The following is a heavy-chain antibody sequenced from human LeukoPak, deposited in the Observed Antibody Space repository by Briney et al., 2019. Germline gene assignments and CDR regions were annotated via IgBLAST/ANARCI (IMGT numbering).Heavy chain of an antibody. J-gene: IGHJ4*02. CDR1: GFTVGSIY. Sequence: GGSLRLSCAASGFTVGSIYMSWVRQAPGKELEWVSVIYSGGSTYYADSVKGRFTISRDNSKNTLYLQMNSLRAEDTAVYYCARDRYDILTGRSWGYWGQGTLVTVSS. CDR3: ARDRYDILTGRSWGY. D-gene: IGHD3-9*01. CDR2: IYSGGST. V-gene: IGHV3-66*01.